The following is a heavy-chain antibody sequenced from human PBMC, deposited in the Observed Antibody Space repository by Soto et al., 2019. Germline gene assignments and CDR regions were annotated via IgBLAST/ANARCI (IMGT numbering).Heavy chain of an antibody. J-gene: IGHJ4*02. CDR3: ARIPRYSFPTSDDLDS. D-gene: IGHD5-18*01. V-gene: IGHV1-69*15. CDR2: ITPIYPTT. Sequence: QVQLVQSGAEVRKPGSSVQVSCKASGGTFYTYTFSWVRQAPGPGLEWMGSITPIYPTTNYAEKFQGRRTVTADGSTSTAYMELSSLTSDDTAVYYCARIPRYSFPTSDDLDSWGQGTLVTVSS. CDR1: GGTFYTYT.